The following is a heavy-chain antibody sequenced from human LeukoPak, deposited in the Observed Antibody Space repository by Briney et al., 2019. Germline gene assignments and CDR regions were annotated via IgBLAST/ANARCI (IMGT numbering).Heavy chain of an antibody. CDR2: ISSEGSST. CDR1: GFSFRSYW. Sequence: GGSLRLSCAASGFSFRSYWMHWVRQAPGKGLVWVSRISSEGSSTSYADSVKGRFTISRDNAKNSLYLQMNSLRAEDTAVYYCARDLAWDAFDIWGQGTMVTVSS. V-gene: IGHV3-74*01. J-gene: IGHJ3*02. CDR3: ARDLAWDAFDI.